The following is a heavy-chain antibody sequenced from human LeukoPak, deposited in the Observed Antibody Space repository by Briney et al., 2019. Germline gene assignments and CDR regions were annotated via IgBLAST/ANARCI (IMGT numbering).Heavy chain of an antibody. CDR1: GGSIGSYY. J-gene: IGHJ4*02. Sequence: SETLSLTCTVSGGSIGSYYWSWIRQPAGKGLEWIGRIYTSGSTNYNPSLKSRVTMSVDTSKNQFSLKLSSVTAADTAVYYCARDSNADYDFWSGFIQYCFDYWGQGTLVTVSS. V-gene: IGHV4-4*07. CDR3: ARDSNADYDFWSGFIQYCFDY. D-gene: IGHD3-3*01. CDR2: IYTSGST.